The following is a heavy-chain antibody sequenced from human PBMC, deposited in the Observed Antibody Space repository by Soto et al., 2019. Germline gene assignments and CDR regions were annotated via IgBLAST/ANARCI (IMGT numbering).Heavy chain of an antibody. CDR1: GGTFSSYT. CDR3: ARDGAEDYSKLGADYYDYMDV. CDR2: IIPILGIA. D-gene: IGHD4-4*01. J-gene: IGHJ6*03. Sequence: QVQLLQSGAEVQKPGASVKVSCKASGGTFSSYTISWVRQAPGQGLEWMGRIIPILGIANYAQKFQGRVTITADKSTSTAYMELSSLRSEDTAVYYCARDGAEDYSKLGADYYDYMDVWGKGTTVTVSS. V-gene: IGHV1-69*08.